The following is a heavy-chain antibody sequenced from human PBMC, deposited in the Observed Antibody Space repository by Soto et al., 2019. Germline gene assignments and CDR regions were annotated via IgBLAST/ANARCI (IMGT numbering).Heavy chain of an antibody. Sequence: SVKVSCKASGGTFSSYAISWVRQAPGQGLEGMGGIIPIFGTANYAQKFQGRVTITADESTSTAYMELSSLRSEDTAVYYCASLVTVAGTPPYYYYGMDVWGQGTTVTVSS. CDR3: ASLVTVAGTPPYYYYGMDV. J-gene: IGHJ6*02. D-gene: IGHD6-19*01. CDR1: GGTFSSYA. V-gene: IGHV1-69*13. CDR2: IIPIFGTA.